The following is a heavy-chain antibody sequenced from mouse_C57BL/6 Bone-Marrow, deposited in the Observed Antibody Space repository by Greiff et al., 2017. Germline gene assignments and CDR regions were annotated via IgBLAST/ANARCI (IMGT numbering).Heavy chain of an antibody. D-gene: IGHD1-3*01. CDR3: ASEEWRGAMDY. CDR1: GYTFTSYW. Sequence: QVQLQQPGAELVKPGASVKLSCKASGYTFTSYWMQWVQQRPGQGLEWIGEIDPSDSYTNYNQKFKGEATLTVDTSSSTAYMQLSSLPSEDSAVYYCASEEWRGAMDYWGQGTSVTVSS. V-gene: IGHV1-50*01. J-gene: IGHJ4*01. CDR2: IDPSDSYT.